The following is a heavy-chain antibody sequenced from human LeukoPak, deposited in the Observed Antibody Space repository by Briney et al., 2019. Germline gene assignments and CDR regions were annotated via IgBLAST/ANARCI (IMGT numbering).Heavy chain of an antibody. CDR1: GFTFSSYA. CDR2: ISGSGGST. Sequence: GGSLRLSCAASGFTFSSYAMSWVRQAPGKGLEWVSAISGSGGSTYYADSVKGRFTIPRDNSKNTLYLQMNSLRAEDTAVYYCAKTPYSSSWYYFQHWGQGTLVTVSS. J-gene: IGHJ1*01. D-gene: IGHD6-13*01. CDR3: AKTPYSSSWYYFQH. V-gene: IGHV3-23*01.